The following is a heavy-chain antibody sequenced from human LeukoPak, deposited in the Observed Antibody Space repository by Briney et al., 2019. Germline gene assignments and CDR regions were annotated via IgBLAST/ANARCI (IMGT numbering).Heavy chain of an antibody. Sequence: ASVKVSCKASGYTFATYYIHWVRQAPGQGLEWMGIINPTGGSTSYAQKFQGRVTMTRDTSTSTVYMEMSSLRSEDTAVYYCARDAQDMDVWGKGTTVTVSS. CDR2: INPTGGST. CDR1: GYTFATYY. J-gene: IGHJ6*03. CDR3: ARDAQDMDV. V-gene: IGHV1-46*01.